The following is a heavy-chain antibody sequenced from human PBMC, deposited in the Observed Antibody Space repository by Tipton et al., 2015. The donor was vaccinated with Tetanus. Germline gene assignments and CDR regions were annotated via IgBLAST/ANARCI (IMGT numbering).Heavy chain of an antibody. J-gene: IGHJ5*02. CDR1: GFTFSTSA. Sequence: SLRLSCVASGFTFSTSAMSWVRQAPGKGLEWVSVITGSGGSTFYADSVRGRFTISRDISKSTLYLQMNSLRAEDTAVYYCAKLTNHWGQGAPVTVSS. CDR3: AKLTNH. D-gene: IGHD2-2*01. V-gene: IGHV3-23*01. CDR2: ITGSGGST.